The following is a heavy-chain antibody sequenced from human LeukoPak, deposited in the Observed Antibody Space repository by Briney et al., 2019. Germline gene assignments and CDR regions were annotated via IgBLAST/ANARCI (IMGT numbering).Heavy chain of an antibody. CDR1: GCIFTRYW. CDR2: IYPGESDT. Sequence: GASLQISCQGAGCIFTRYWIGWGRQMPGKGREWVGIIYPGESDTRYSPSFQGQVTISADKSISTAYLQWSSLKASDTAMYYCASRLATHDIWSGYQQYYFDYWGQGTLVTVSS. J-gene: IGHJ4*02. CDR3: ASRLATHDIWSGYQQYYFDY. V-gene: IGHV5-51*01. D-gene: IGHD3-3*01.